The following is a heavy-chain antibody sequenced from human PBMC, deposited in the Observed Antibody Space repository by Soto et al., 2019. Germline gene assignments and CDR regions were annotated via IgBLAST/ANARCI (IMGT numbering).Heavy chain of an antibody. CDR2: ISYDGSNK. CDR1: GFTFSSYG. J-gene: IGHJ6*02. Sequence: PGGSLRLSCAASGFTFSSYGMHWVRQAPGKGLEWVAVISYDGSNKYYADSVKGRFTISRDNSKNTLYLQMNSLRAEDTAVYYCAILPGYSSGWPLDLYYYYYGMDVWGQGTTVTVSS. CDR3: AILPGYSSGWPLDLYYYYYGMDV. D-gene: IGHD6-19*01. V-gene: IGHV3-30*03.